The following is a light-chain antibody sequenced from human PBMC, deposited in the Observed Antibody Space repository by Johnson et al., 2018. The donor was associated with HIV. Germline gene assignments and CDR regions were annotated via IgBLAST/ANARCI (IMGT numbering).Light chain of an antibody. V-gene: IGLV1-51*02. CDR2: ENT. Sequence: QLVLSQPPSVSAAPGQKVTISCSGSSSNIGNKYVSWYQQLPGTAPKLLIYENTKRPSGIPDRFSASKSATSATLHITRLHPGDEADYYCGTWAGSLSSGRGVFGTGTKVTVL. CDR3: GTWAGSLSSGRGV. J-gene: IGLJ1*01. CDR1: SSNIGNKY.